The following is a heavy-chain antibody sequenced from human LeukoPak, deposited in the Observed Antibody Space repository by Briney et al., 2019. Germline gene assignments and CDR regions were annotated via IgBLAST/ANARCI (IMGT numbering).Heavy chain of an antibody. D-gene: IGHD3-3*01. CDR1: GFSLSSYS. CDR2: ISGTSKYI. J-gene: IGHJ6*03. Sequence: PGGSLRLSCEGSGFSLSSYSMHWVRQAPGKGLEWVSSISGTSKYIHYSDSVKGRFTISRDNSKNSFYLQMNSLRVEDTAVYYCAREPQQFLEWLFDASPDYYYYMGVWGKGTTVTVSS. V-gene: IGHV3-21*01. CDR3: AREPQQFLEWLFDASPDYYYYMGV.